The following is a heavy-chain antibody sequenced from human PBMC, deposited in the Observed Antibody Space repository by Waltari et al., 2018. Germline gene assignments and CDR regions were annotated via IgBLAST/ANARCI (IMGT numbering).Heavy chain of an antibody. V-gene: IGHV1-8*02. CDR1: GYSFTTFD. CDR2: MNPISGNT. J-gene: IGHJ5*02. D-gene: IGHD2-2*01. Sequence: QVQLVQSGPEVKKPGASVRVSCRASGYSFTTFDITWVRLAPGQGLEGRGWMNPISGNTGYAQKFQGRVSMTGDPSINTAYMELSGLTIDDTAVYYCARAVRDQLLSDPWGQGTLVAVSS. CDR3: ARAVRDQLLSDP.